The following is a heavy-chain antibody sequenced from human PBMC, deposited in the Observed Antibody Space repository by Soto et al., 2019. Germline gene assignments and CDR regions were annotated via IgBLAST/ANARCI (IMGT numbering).Heavy chain of an antibody. CDR2: IYYSWRT. D-gene: IGHD3-10*01. CDR3: AALMVRGVISNYYYYSGMDV. Sequence: QLQLQESGPGRVKPSQTLSLTCTVSGGSISSGGYYWSWIRQHPGKGLEWIGYIYYSWRTYDNPYRKSRVTISVDTSKNQLSLKLSSVLAADTAVYYCAALMVRGVISNYYYYSGMDVWGQGTTVTVSS. V-gene: IGHV4-31*03. CDR1: GGSISSGGYY. J-gene: IGHJ6*02.